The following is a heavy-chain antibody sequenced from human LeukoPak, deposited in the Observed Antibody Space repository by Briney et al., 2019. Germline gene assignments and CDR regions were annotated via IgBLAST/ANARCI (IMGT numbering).Heavy chain of an antibody. CDR1: GFTFSSYW. J-gene: IGHJ4*02. Sequence: HPGGSLRLSCAASGFTFSSYWMNWVRQAPGKGLEWVANIKHDGSEKYSVDSVKGRFTISRDNAKNSLYLQMNSLRAEDTAVYYCARGYSSAFDYWGQGTLVTVSS. D-gene: IGHD5-18*01. CDR3: ARGYSSAFDY. CDR2: IKHDGSEK. V-gene: IGHV3-7*01.